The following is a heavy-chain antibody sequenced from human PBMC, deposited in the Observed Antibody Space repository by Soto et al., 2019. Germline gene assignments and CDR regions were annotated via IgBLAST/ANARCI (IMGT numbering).Heavy chain of an antibody. CDR1: GFSFSSFG. CDR3: AKGRDAVVSVFDV. CDR2: ISFDGSQS. Sequence: PGGSLRLSCTASGFSFSSFGMHWVRQAPGKGLECVAGISFDGSQSYHVDSVKGRFTLSRDNSKSTVFLHMNSLRAEDTAVYYCAKGRDAVVSVFDVWGQGTMVTVSS. V-gene: IGHV3-30*18. J-gene: IGHJ3*01. D-gene: IGHD2-15*01.